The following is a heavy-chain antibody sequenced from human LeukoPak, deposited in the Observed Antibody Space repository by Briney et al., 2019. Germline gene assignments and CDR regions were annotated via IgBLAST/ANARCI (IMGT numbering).Heavy chain of an antibody. CDR3: ASNYYVTKAAFDI. Sequence: GGSLRLSCAASGFTFSSYGMHWVRQAPGKGLEWVSVIYSGGSTYYADSVKGRFTISRDKSKNMLYLQMNSLRAEDTAVYYCASNYYVTKAAFDIWGQGTMVTVSS. V-gene: IGHV3-53*01. CDR1: GFTFSSYG. CDR2: IYSGGST. J-gene: IGHJ3*02. D-gene: IGHD3-10*02.